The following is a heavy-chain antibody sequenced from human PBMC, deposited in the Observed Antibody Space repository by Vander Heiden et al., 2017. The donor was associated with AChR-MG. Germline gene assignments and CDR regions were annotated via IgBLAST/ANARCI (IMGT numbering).Heavy chain of an antibody. Sequence: EVQLVESRGGLVQPGGSLKLSCAASGFPFSGSAMHWGRQASGKGLEWVGRIRSKANSYATAYAASVKGRFTISRDDSKNTAYLQMNSLKTEDTAVYYCTSLTLDWGQGTLVTVSS. CDR3: TSLTLD. CDR2: IRSKANSYAT. V-gene: IGHV3-73*02. D-gene: IGHD7-27*01. CDR1: GFPFSGSA. J-gene: IGHJ4*02.